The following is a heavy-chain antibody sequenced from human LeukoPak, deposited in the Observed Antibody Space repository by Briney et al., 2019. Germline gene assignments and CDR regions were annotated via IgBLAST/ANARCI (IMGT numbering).Heavy chain of an antibody. CDR1: GGSISSYY. V-gene: IGHV4-59*08. D-gene: IGHD2-2*01. J-gene: IGHJ6*02. Sequence: SETLSLTCTVSGGSISSYYWSWIRQPPGKGLEWIGYIYYSGSTNYNPSLKSRVTISVDTSKNQFSLKLSSVTAADTAVYYCARLIVVVPAARDYYYGMDVWGQGTTVTVSS. CDR2: IYYSGST. CDR3: ARLIVVVPAARDYYYGMDV.